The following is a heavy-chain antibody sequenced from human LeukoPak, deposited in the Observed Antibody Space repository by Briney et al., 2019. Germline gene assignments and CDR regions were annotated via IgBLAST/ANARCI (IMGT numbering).Heavy chain of an antibody. J-gene: IGHJ6*02. CDR2: INHSGST. CDR3: ARGPRIAAAGQNYYYYGMDV. CDR1: GGSFSGYY. D-gene: IGHD6-13*01. Sequence: SETLSLTCAVYGGSFSGYYWSWIRQPPGKGLEWIGEINHSGSTNYNPSLKSRVTISVDTSKNQFSLKLSSVTAADTAVYYCARGPRIAAAGQNYYYYGMDVWGQGTTVTVSS. V-gene: IGHV4-34*01.